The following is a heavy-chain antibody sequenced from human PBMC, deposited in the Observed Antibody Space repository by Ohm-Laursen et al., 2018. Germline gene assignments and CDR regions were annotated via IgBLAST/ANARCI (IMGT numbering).Heavy chain of an antibody. J-gene: IGHJ5*02. Sequence: SLRLSCTASGFTFSNAWMSWVRQAPGKGLEWVGRIKSKVDGGTTDYAAPVKGRFTISRDDSKKTLYLQMNSLQTEDTGVYFCTSLARAVTGSWGQGTLVTVSS. D-gene: IGHD6-19*01. CDR2: IKSKVDGGTT. V-gene: IGHV3-15*01. CDR1: GFTFSNAW. CDR3: TSLARAVTGS.